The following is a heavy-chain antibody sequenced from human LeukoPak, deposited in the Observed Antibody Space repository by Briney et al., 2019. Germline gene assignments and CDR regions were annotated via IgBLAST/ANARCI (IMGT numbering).Heavy chain of an antibody. D-gene: IGHD4-17*01. V-gene: IGHV4-39*07. CDR2: IYYSGST. CDR3: ARTPLYGDYEGWFDP. J-gene: IGHJ5*02. CDR1: GGSISSSSYY. Sequence: SETLSLTCTVSGGSISSSSYYWGWIRQPPGKGLEWIGSIYYSGSTYYNPSLKSRVTISVDTSKNQFSLKLSSVTAADTAVYYCARTPLYGDYEGWFDPWGQGTLVTVSS.